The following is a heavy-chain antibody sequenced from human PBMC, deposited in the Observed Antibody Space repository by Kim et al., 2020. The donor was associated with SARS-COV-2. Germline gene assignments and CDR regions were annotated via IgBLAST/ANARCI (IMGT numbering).Heavy chain of an antibody. CDR3: AREETYYFDCRGYYQTFYFDD. D-gene: IGHD3-22*01. V-gene: IGHV3-30*03. Sequence: GGSLRLSCAASGFTFSSYCMHWVRQAPGKGLEWVAVISYDGSNKYYAYSVKGRFTISRDKSKNTLFLQMNSLSAEDTAVYYCAREETYYFDCRGYYQTFYFDDWGQGTLVTVAA. J-gene: IGHJ4*02. CDR2: ISYDGSNK. CDR1: GFTFSSYC.